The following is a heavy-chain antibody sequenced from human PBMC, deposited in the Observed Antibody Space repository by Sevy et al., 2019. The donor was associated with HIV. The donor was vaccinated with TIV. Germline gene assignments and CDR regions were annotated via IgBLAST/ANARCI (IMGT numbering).Heavy chain of an antibody. CDR3: ARVAHYYDSSGYYGAQFRDNYFDY. CDR2: ISYDGSNK. V-gene: IGHV3-30*04. D-gene: IGHD3-22*01. CDR1: GFTFSSYA. Sequence: GGSLRLSCAASGFTFSSYAMHWVRQAPGKGLEWVAVISYDGSNKYYADSVKGRFTISRDNSKNMLYLQMNSLRAEDTAVYYCARVAHYYDSSGYYGAQFRDNYFDYWGQGTLVTVSS. J-gene: IGHJ4*02.